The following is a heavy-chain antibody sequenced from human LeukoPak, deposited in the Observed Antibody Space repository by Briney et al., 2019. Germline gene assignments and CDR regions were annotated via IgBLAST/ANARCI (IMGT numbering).Heavy chain of an antibody. Sequence: PSETLSLTCAVYGASFSGYYWNWIRQPPGKGLEWIGEINHSGSTYYNPSLKSRVTLSVDTSKNQFSLKLNSVTAADTAVYYCARVSGYSYGGNDYWGQGTLVTVSS. CDR2: INHSGST. CDR1: GASFSGYY. V-gene: IGHV4-34*01. D-gene: IGHD5-18*01. J-gene: IGHJ4*02. CDR3: ARVSGYSYGGNDY.